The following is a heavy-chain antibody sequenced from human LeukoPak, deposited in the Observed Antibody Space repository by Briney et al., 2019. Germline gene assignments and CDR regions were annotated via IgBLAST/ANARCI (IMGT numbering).Heavy chain of an antibody. V-gene: IGHV3-64*01. CDR2: ISSNGGST. Sequence: GGSLRLSCAASGFTFSSYAMHWVRQAPGKGLEYVSAISSNGGSTYYANSVKGRFTISRDNSKNTLYLQMGSLRAEDMAVYYCARAIPQSYCGGDCYRGLVDYWGQGTLVTVSS. CDR1: GFTFSSYA. J-gene: IGHJ4*02. CDR3: ARAIPQSYCGGDCYRGLVDY. D-gene: IGHD2-21*02.